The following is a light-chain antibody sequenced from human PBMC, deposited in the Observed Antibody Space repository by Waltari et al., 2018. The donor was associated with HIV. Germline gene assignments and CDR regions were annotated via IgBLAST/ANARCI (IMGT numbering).Light chain of an antibody. CDR3: VTWDNSLSAYV. Sequence: QSVLTQPPSLSAAPGQRVTIPCSGRSPTIGNNYVSWYQQLPGTAPKLVIYDNNKRPSGIPDRFSGSKSGTSATLGITGLQTGDEADYYCVTWDNSLSAYVFGTGTKVTVL. V-gene: IGLV1-51*01. J-gene: IGLJ1*01. CDR2: DNN. CDR1: SPTIGNNY.